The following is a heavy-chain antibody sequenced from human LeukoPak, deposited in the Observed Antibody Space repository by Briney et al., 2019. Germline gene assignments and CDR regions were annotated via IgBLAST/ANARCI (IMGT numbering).Heavy chain of an antibody. Sequence: PGGSLRLSCAASGFTFRSYSMNWVRQAPGKGLEWVSSISTSRSYIYYADSVKGRFTISRDNAKNSLYLQMNSLRAEDTAVYFCARSGYSSTWYLQNFELDSWGQGTLVTVSS. J-gene: IGHJ4*02. CDR2: ISTSRSYI. CDR3: ARSGYSSTWYLQNFELDS. CDR1: GFTFRSYS. D-gene: IGHD2-2*01. V-gene: IGHV3-21*01.